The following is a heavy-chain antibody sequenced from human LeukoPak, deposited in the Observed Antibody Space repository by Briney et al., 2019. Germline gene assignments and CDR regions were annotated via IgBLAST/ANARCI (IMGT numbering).Heavy chain of an antibody. CDR1: GGSISSSSYY. Sequence: SETLSLTCTVSGGSISSSSYYWGWIRQPPGKGLEWIGSFFYIGSTYYNPSLKSRVTISVDTSKNQFSLKLSSVTAADTAVYYCARRGYSYGAGYFDYWGQGTLVTVSS. CDR3: ARRGYSYGAGYFDY. D-gene: IGHD5-18*01. CDR2: FFYIGST. J-gene: IGHJ4*02. V-gene: IGHV4-39*01.